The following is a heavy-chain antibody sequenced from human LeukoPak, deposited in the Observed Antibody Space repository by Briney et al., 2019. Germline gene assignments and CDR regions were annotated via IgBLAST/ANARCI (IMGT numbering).Heavy chain of an antibody. Sequence: SETLSLTCTVSGGSISSSSYYWSWIRQPPGKGLEWIGYIYYSGSTNYNPSLKSRVTISADTSKNQFSLKLSSVTAADTAVYYCATTAADIDYWGQGTLVTVSS. CDR1: GGSISSSSYY. CDR3: ATTAADIDY. D-gene: IGHD6-13*01. CDR2: IYYSGST. J-gene: IGHJ4*02. V-gene: IGHV4-61*01.